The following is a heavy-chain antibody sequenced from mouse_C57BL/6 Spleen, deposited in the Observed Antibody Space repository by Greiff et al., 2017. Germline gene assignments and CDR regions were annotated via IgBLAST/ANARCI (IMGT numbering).Heavy chain of an antibody. Sequence: EVKLMESGPELVKPGASVKMSCKASGYTFTDYNMHWVKQSHGKSLEWIGYINPNNGGTSYNQKFKGKATLTVNKYSSTAYMELRSLTSEDSAVYYCARYLYYFDYWGQGTTLTVSS. J-gene: IGHJ2*01. CDR3: ARYLYYFDY. CDR2: INPNNGGT. CDR1: GYTFTDYN. V-gene: IGHV1-22*01. D-gene: IGHD5-1*01.